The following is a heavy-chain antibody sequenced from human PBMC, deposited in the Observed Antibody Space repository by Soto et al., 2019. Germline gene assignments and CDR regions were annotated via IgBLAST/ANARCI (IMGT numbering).Heavy chain of an antibody. CDR2: INPNSGAT. J-gene: IGHJ6*02. CDR3: ARDLIPPRLYSTSYRPIYYFGMDG. CDR1: EYTFTGYY. Sequence: QVQLVQSGAEVKKPGASVKVSCKASEYTFTGYYLHWVRQAPGQGLEWMGWINPNSGATTYAQKFQGRVTMTRDTYISTAYMELSRLRSDDTAVYSCARDLIPPRLYSTSYRPIYYFGMDGWGQGTTVTVSS. D-gene: IGHD6-6*01. V-gene: IGHV1-2*02.